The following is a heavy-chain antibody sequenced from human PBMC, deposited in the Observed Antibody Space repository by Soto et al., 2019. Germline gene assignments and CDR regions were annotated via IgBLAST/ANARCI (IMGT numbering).Heavy chain of an antibody. CDR3: ATDLWLTYYFDY. V-gene: IGHV1-24*01. CDR2: FDPEDGET. J-gene: IGHJ4*02. CDR1: GYTLTELS. D-gene: IGHD3-16*01. Sequence: ASVKVSCKVSGYTLTELSMHWVRQAPGKGLEWMGGFDPEDGETIYAQKFQGRVTMTEDTSTDTAYVELSSLRSEDTAVYYCATDLWLTYYFDYWGQGTLVTVSS.